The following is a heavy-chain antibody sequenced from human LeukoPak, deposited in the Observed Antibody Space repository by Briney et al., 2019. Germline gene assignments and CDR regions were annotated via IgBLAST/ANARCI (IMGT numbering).Heavy chain of an antibody. CDR1: GFTFTRNA. D-gene: IGHD2-2*01. CDR3: AKAHCSSTSCSRADN. V-gene: IGHV3-23*01. Sequence: GGSLRLSCAASGFTFTRNAMAWVRQAPGKGLEWVSAIDGSGGTTFYADSVKGRATISSVQSTNTVYLQMNSLRADDTAVYYCAKAHCSSTSCSRADNWGQGTLVTVSS. J-gene: IGHJ4*02. CDR2: IDGSGGTT.